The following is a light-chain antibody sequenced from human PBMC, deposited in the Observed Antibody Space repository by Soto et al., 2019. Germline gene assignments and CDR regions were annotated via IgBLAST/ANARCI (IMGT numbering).Light chain of an antibody. CDR3: GTWDSSLSAEV. CDR1: SSNIGNNY. Sequence: QSVLTQPPSVSAAPGQKVTISCSGSSSNIGNNYVSWYQQLPGTAPKLLIYENNKRPSGIPDRFSGSKSGTSATLGITGLQTGDEADYYCGTWDSSLSAEVFGGVTKVTVL. J-gene: IGLJ2*01. V-gene: IGLV1-51*02. CDR2: ENN.